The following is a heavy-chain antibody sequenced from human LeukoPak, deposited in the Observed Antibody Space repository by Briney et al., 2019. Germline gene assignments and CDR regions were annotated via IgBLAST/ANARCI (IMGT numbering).Heavy chain of an antibody. CDR2: INSDGSST. D-gene: IGHD7-27*01. CDR1: GFTFSSYW. Sequence: GGSLRLSCAASGFTFSSYWMHWVRQTPGKGLVWVSRINSDGSSTTYADSVKGRFTISRDNAKNTLYLQMNSLRAEDTAVYYCVRGGLGIYFDYWGQGTLVTVSS. J-gene: IGHJ4*02. V-gene: IGHV3-74*01. CDR3: VRGGLGIYFDY.